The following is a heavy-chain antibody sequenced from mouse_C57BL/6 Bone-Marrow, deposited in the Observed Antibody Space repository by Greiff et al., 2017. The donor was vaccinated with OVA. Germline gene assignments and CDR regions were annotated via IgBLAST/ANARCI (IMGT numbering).Heavy chain of an antibody. CDR3: APYDYDPSFAY. D-gene: IGHD2-4*01. V-gene: IGHV1-81*01. CDR1: GYTFTSYG. CDR2: IYPRSGNT. Sequence: VQLQQPGAELARPGASVKLSCKASGYTFTSYGISWVKQRTGQGLEWIGEIYPRSGNTYYNEKFKGKATLTADKSSSTAYMELRSLTSEDSAVYFCAPYDYDPSFAYWGQGTLVTVSA. J-gene: IGHJ3*01.